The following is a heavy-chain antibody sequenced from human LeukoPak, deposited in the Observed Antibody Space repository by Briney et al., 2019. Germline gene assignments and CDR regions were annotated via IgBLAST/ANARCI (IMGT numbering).Heavy chain of an antibody. D-gene: IGHD2-2*01. CDR3: ARLGCSSTSCYFPYYFDY. CDR1: GGSISSYY. Sequence: PSETLSLTCTVSGGSISSYYWSWIRQPPGKGLEWIGYIYYSGSTNYNPSLKSRVTISVDTSKNQFSLKLSSVTAADTAVYYCARLGCSSTSCYFPYYFDYWGQGTLVTVSS. J-gene: IGHJ4*02. V-gene: IGHV4-59*08. CDR2: IYYSGST.